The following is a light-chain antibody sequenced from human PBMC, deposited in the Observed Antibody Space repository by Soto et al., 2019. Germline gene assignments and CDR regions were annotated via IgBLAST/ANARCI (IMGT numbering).Light chain of an antibody. J-gene: IGLJ2*01. CDR3: GSYTTSRTLV. V-gene: IGLV2-14*03. Sequence: QSALTQPASVSGSPGQSITISCTGTSSDVGGYNYVSWYQLHPGKAPKLMIYDVSNRPSWVSNRFSGSKSGNTASLTISGLQAEDEADYYCGSYTTSRTLVFGGGTKLTVL. CDR2: DVS. CDR1: SSDVGGYNY.